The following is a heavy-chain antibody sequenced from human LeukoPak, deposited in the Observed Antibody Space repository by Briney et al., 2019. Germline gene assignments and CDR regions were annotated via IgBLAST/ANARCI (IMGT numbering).Heavy chain of an antibody. Sequence: PGGSLRLSCAASGFTFNNAWMNWVRQAPGKGLEWVGRIKSKIDGGTTDFGAPVKGRFGISRDDSENTTYLHMNSLRTEDTAVYYCTTGNWGPYWGQGTLVTVSS. CDR2: IKSKIDGGTT. D-gene: IGHD7-27*01. CDR3: TTGNWGPY. V-gene: IGHV3-15*07. CDR1: GFTFNNAW. J-gene: IGHJ4*02.